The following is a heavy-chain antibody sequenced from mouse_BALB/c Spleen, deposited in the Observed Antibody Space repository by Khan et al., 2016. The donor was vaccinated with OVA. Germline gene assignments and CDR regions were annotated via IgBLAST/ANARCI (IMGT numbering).Heavy chain of an antibody. Sequence: VQLQQSGPELVKPGASVMMSCKASGYTFTSYVMHWVKQKPGQGLEWIGYIYPYNDDTTYNAKYNGKATLTSDNSSSTAYMDLSGLTSEDSAVYSCARYHRGNVYCDSWDQGTTLTVSS. D-gene: IGHD2-14*01. CDR2: IYPYNDDT. V-gene: IGHV1S136*01. CDR3: ARYHRGNVYCDS. J-gene: IGHJ2*01. CDR1: GYTFTSYV.